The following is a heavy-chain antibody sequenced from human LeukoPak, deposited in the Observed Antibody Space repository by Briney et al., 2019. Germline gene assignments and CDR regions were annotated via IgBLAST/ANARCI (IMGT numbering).Heavy chain of an antibody. CDR2: INPNSGGT. J-gene: IGHJ6*02. Sequence: GASVKVSCKASGYTFTCYYMHWVRQAPGQGLEWMGWINPNSGGTNYAQKFQGRVTMTRDTSISTAYMELSRLRSDDTAVYYCARDPGFDYDSSGPDYYYYGMDVWGQGTTVTVSS. D-gene: IGHD3-22*01. CDR3: ARDPGFDYDSSGPDYYYYGMDV. V-gene: IGHV1-2*02. CDR1: GYTFTCYY.